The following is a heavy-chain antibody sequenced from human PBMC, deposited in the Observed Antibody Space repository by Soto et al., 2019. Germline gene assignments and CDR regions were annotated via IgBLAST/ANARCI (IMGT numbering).Heavy chain of an antibody. CDR1: GGTFSSYA. CDR2: IIPIFGTA. Sequence: SVQVSCKASGGTFSSYAISWVRQAPGQGLEWMGGIIPIFGTANYAQKFQGRVTITADKSTSTAYMELSSLRSGSPAVYYCARFHSGYSYRSPNIYYFDYCGQGTLVPVYS. CDR3: ARFHSGYSYRSPNIYYFDY. J-gene: IGHJ4*02. V-gene: IGHV1-69*06. D-gene: IGHD5-18*01.